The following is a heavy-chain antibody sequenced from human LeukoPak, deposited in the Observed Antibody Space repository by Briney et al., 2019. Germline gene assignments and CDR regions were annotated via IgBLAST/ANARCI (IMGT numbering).Heavy chain of an antibody. D-gene: IGHD3-22*01. CDR3: AKDCLSSGDPYYFDY. CDR2: ISGSGGST. Sequence: TGGSLRLSCAASGFTFSSYAMSWVRQAPGKGLEWVSAISGSGGSTYYADSVKGRFAISRDNSKNTLYLQMNSLRAEDTAVYYCAKDCLSSGDPYYFDYWGQGTLVTVSS. J-gene: IGHJ4*02. CDR1: GFTFSSYA. V-gene: IGHV3-23*01.